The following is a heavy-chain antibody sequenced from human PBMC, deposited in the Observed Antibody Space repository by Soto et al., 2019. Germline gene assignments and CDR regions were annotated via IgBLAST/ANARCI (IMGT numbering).Heavy chain of an antibody. J-gene: IGHJ6*02. CDR2: IIPIFGTA. Sequence: SVKVSCKASGGTFSSYAISWVRQAPGQGLEWMGGIIPIFGTANYAQKFQGRVTITADESTSTAYMELSSLRSEDTAVYYCARDLDTAMVDYYYGMDVWGQGTTVTVSS. D-gene: IGHD5-18*01. CDR1: GGTFSSYA. CDR3: ARDLDTAMVDYYYGMDV. V-gene: IGHV1-69*13.